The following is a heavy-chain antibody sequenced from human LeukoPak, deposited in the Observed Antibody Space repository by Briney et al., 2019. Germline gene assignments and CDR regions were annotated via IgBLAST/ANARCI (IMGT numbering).Heavy chain of an antibody. J-gene: IGHJ4*02. D-gene: IGHD3-22*01. V-gene: IGHV3-15*01. CDR1: GFTITNAW. Sequence: GGSLRLSCAASGFTITNAWITWVRQAPGKGLQWVGRIKSKTDGGTTDYAAPVKGRFTISRDDSKNTLHLQMNTLKTEDTAVYYCTTASYYYDTSAYYSSDYWGQGTLVTVSS. CDR3: TTASYYYDTSAYYSSDY. CDR2: IKSKTDGGTT.